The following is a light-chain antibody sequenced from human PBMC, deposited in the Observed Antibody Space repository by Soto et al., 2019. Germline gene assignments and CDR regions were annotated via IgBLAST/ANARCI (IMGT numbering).Light chain of an antibody. CDR3: QHYGSALFT. V-gene: IGKV3-20*01. CDR1: QSFSSSY. CDR2: GAS. J-gene: IGKJ3*01. Sequence: EIVLTQSPGTLSLSPGERATLSCRASQSFSSSYLAWYQQKPGQAPRLLIYGASSRATVSPDSFSGSGSGTDFTLTISSPEPEDVAVYYCQHYGSALFTVGPGTKVDVK.